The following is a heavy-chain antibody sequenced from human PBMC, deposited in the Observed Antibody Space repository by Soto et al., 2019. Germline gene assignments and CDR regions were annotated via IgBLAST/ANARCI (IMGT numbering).Heavy chain of an antibody. J-gene: IGHJ4*02. Sequence: EVQLLESGGGLVQPGGSLRLSCAASGFTFSAYGMGWVRQAPGKGLKWVSAISGSGDATFYPDSVRGRFTISRDNSKNTLYLQITSLTADDTAVYYCAKEYGNRRPFDYWGQGTLVTVSS. V-gene: IGHV3-23*01. D-gene: IGHD3-10*01. CDR1: GFTFSAYG. CDR2: ISGSGDAT. CDR3: AKEYGNRRPFDY.